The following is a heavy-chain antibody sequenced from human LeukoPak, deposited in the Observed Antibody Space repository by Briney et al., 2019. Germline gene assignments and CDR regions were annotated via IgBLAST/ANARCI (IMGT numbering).Heavy chain of an antibody. V-gene: IGHV4-59*08. CDR3: ARHPARGAAGYAFDI. CDR1: GGSINNYY. CDR2: INYSGTT. D-gene: IGHD6-19*01. J-gene: IGHJ3*02. Sequence: SETLSLTCTVSGGSINNYYWSWIRQPPGKGLEWIGYINYSGTTNYNPSLKSRVTISVDTSKNQFSLKVTSVTAADTAVYYCARHPARGAAGYAFDIWGQGTMVTVSS.